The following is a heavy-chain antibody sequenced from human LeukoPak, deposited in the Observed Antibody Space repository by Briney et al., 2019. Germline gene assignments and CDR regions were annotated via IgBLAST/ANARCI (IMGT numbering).Heavy chain of an antibody. CDR3: ARVLRKGPYGDGGYFYFFMDV. J-gene: IGHJ6*03. V-gene: IGHV3-21*01. CDR1: GFTFSRYS. CDR2: ISTSSSYI. D-gene: IGHD4-17*01. Sequence: GGSLRLSCSASGFTFSRYSMNWVRQAPGKGLEWVSSISTSSSYIYYADSVKGRFTISRDNAKKSLFLQMNSLRVEDTAVYYCARVLRKGPYGDGGYFYFFMDVWGKGTTVTVSS.